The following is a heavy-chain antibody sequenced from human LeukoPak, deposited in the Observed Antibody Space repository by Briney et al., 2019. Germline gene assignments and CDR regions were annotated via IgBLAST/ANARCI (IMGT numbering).Heavy chain of an antibody. Sequence: SETLSLTCTVSGGSINDYYWSWIRQSPGKGLEWIGYVFYSGSTNYNPSLKSRVTISVDTSKNRFSLKVSSATAADTAVYYCARHVSASSSWTHWGQGTLVTVSS. CDR2: VFYSGST. CDR3: ARHVSASSSWTH. V-gene: IGHV4-59*08. CDR1: GGSINDYY. J-gene: IGHJ4*02. D-gene: IGHD6-13*01.